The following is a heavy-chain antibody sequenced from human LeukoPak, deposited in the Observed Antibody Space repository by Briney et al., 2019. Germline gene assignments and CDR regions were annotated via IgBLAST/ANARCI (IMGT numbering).Heavy chain of an antibody. CDR3: ARANYKPYYYGMDV. D-gene: IGHD1-7*01. CDR2: IYYSGST. V-gene: IGHV4-30-4*01. CDR1: GGSISSGDYY. Sequence: PSQTLSLTCTVSGGSISSGDYYWSWIRQPPGKGLEWIGYIYYSGSTYYNPSLKSRVTISVDTSKNQFSLKPSSVTAADTAVYYCARANYKPYYYGMDVWGQGTTVTVSS. J-gene: IGHJ6*02.